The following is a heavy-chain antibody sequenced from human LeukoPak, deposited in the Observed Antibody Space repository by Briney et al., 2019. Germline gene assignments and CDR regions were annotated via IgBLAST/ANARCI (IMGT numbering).Heavy chain of an antibody. D-gene: IGHD6-19*01. CDR2: IYHSGST. J-gene: IGHJ4*02. Sequence: PSETLSLTCTVSGGSISSGGYYWSWIRQPPGKGLEWIGYIYHSGSTYYNPSLKSRVTISVDRSKNQFSLKLSSVTAADTAVYYCARDKQWLFLWGQGTLVTVSS. V-gene: IGHV4-30-2*01. CDR1: GGSISSGGYY. CDR3: ARDKQWLFL.